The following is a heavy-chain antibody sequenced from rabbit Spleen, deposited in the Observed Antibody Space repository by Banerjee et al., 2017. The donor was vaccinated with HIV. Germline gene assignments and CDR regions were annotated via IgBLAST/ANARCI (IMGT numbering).Heavy chain of an antibody. V-gene: IGHV1S45*01. CDR2: IYSGDT. J-gene: IGHJ4*01. CDR3: ARDGSARGADLDL. D-gene: IGHD4-1*01. CDR1: GFSFSSYY. Sequence: QEQLEESGGDLVKPEGSLTLTCTASGFSFSSYYISWVRQAPGKGLEWIACIYSGDTRYATWAKGRFTISKASSTTVTLQLNSLTAADTATYFCARDGSARGADLDLWGQGTLVTVS.